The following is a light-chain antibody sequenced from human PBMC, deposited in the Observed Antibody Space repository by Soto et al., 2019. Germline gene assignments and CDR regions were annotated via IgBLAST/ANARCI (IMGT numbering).Light chain of an antibody. CDR2: AAD. CDR1: QGMSGH. Sequence: DIQLTQSPSFLSASIGDRVTITCRASQGMSGHLAWYQQKPGKAPELLIYAADTLQSGVPSRFSGSRSWTEFTLAISSLQPEDVATVYCQLFHNYPMHIFGPGTTVDIK. J-gene: IGKJ3*01. CDR3: QLFHNYPMHI. V-gene: IGKV1-9*01.